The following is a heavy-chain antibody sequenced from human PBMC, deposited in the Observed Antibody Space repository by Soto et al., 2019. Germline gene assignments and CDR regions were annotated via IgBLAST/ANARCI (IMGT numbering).Heavy chain of an antibody. J-gene: IGHJ4*02. V-gene: IGHV2-5*02. D-gene: IGHD6-13*01. CDR3: AHTLDYSSYFDY. Sequence: QITLKESGPTLVKPTQTLTLTCTFSGFSLSTSGVGVGWIRQPPGKALEWLALIYWDDDKRYSPSLKSMLTITNDTSKNQVVLSMTNMDPVDTATFYCAHTLDYSSYFDYWGQGTLVTVSS. CDR1: GFSLSTSGVG. CDR2: IYWDDDK.